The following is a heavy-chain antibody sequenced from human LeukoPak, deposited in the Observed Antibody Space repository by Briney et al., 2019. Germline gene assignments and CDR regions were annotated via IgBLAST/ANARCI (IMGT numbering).Heavy chain of an antibody. CDR1: GGSISSGDYY. V-gene: IGHV4-30-4*02. CDR2: IYYSGST. CDR3: TRGAGWLIDY. Sequence: SETLSLTCTVSGGSISSGDYYWSWIRQPPGKGLEWIGYIYYSGSTYYNPSLKSRVTISADTSKNHFSLKLNSVTTADTAVYYCTRGAGWLIDYWGQGILVTVSS. J-gene: IGHJ4*02. D-gene: IGHD3-16*01.